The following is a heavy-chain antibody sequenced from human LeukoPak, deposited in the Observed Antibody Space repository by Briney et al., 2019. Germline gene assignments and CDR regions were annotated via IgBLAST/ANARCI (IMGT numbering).Heavy chain of an antibody. J-gene: IGHJ4*02. V-gene: IGHV3-7*03. CDR3: ARLGGLFFDY. Sequence: GGSLRLSCVVSGFTFSESWMSWVRQAPGKGLGWVASLNLDGSDKYYVDSVKGRFTISRDNAKNSLYLQMNSLRAEDTAVYYCARLGGLFFDYWGQGTLVTVSS. CDR2: LNLDGSDK. CDR1: GFTFSESW.